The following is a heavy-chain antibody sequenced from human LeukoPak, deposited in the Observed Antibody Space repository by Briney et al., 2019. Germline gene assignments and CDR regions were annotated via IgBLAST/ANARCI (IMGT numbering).Heavy chain of an antibody. Sequence: ASVKVSCKASGYSFTCYYMHWVRQAPGQGLEWMAWINPKSGGTNYAQKFQGRVTMTRDTSISTAYMELTRLQSDDTAMYYCATSGISGYYYGDAFDIWGQGTMVTVSS. V-gene: IGHV1-2*02. CDR3: ATSGISGYYYGDAFDI. CDR2: INPKSGGT. J-gene: IGHJ3*02. D-gene: IGHD3-22*01. CDR1: GYSFTCYY.